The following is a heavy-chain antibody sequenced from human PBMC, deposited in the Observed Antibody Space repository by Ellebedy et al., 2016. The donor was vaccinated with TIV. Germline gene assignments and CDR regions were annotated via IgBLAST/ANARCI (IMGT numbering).Heavy chain of an antibody. V-gene: IGHV5-10-1*01. CDR2: IDPRNSYT. Sequence: GESLKISCKGSGYYFTNSWISCVRQVPGKGLEWLGKIDPRNSYTAYNPSFRVHVTFSAARSITTAFLQWNSLKASDTATYYCAKHDFSSSWFWGQGTLVTVSS. D-gene: IGHD2-2*01. J-gene: IGHJ4*02. CDR1: GYYFTNSW. CDR3: AKHDFSSSWF.